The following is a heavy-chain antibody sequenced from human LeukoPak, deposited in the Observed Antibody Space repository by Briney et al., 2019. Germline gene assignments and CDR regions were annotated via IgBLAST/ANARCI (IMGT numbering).Heavy chain of an antibody. J-gene: IGHJ6*03. CDR3: ARLVVVTATEPPEYYMDV. V-gene: IGHV5-51*01. Sequence: GESLKISCKGSGYSFTSYWIGWVRQMPGKGLEWMGIIHPGDSDTRYSPSFQGQVTISADKSISTAYLQWSSLKASDTAMYYCARLVVVTATEPPEYYMDVWGKGTTVTVSS. CDR2: IHPGDSDT. D-gene: IGHD2-21*02. CDR1: GYSFTSYW.